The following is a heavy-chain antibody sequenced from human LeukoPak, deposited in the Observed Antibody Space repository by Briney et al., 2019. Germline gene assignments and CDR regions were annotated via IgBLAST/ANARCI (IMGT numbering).Heavy chain of an antibody. J-gene: IGHJ6*02. CDR2: IYTSGST. Sequence: SETLSLTCTVSGGSISSYYRSWIRQPAGKGLEWIGRIYTSGSTNYNPSLKSRVTMSVDTSKNQFSLKLSSVTAADTAVYYCARDGVAAAGTNRYYYYGMDVWGQGTTVTVSS. CDR3: ARDGVAAAGTNRYYYYGMDV. V-gene: IGHV4-4*07. CDR1: GGSISSYY. D-gene: IGHD6-13*01.